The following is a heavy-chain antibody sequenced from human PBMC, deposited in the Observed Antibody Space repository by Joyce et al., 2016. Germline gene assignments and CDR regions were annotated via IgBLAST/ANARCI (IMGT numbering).Heavy chain of an antibody. CDR2: INTSGGTT. V-gene: IGHV1-46*01. CDR3: ARRVAARSDWFDP. CDR1: GYTFTSFY. J-gene: IGHJ5*02. D-gene: IGHD6-6*01. Sequence: QVQLVQSGAEVKKPGASVKVSCKASGYTFTSFYIQWVRQAPGHGLECVGMINTSGGTTTYAQKFQGRVTMTRDTSTSTVYMELSSLRSDDTAVYYCARRVAARSDWFDPWGQGTLVTVSS.